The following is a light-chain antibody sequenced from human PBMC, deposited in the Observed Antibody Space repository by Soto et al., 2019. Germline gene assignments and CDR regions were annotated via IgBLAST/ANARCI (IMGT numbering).Light chain of an antibody. J-gene: IGKJ1*01. Sequence: DIQMTQSPSTLSASVGDRVTITCRASQNINSWLAWYQQKPGKAPKLLISKAFTLESGVPSRFSGSGSGTAFALIISSLQPDDLATYYCQQYDTHPWTFGQGTKVELK. CDR1: QNINSW. V-gene: IGKV1-5*03. CDR3: QQYDTHPWT. CDR2: KAF.